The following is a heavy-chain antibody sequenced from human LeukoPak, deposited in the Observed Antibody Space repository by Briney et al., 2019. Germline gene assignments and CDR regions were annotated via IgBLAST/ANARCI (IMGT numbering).Heavy chain of an antibody. V-gene: IGHV1-2*02. D-gene: IGHD2-2*01. CDR2: INPNSGGT. J-gene: IGHJ4*02. CDR1: GYTFTGYY. Sequence: ASVKVSCKASGYTFTGYYMHWVRQAPGQGLEWMGWINPNSGGTNYAQKFQGRATMTRDTSISTAYMELSRLRSDDTAVYYCARQDIVVVPAAISQGGLDYWGQGTLVTVSS. CDR3: ARQDIVVVPAAISQGGLDY.